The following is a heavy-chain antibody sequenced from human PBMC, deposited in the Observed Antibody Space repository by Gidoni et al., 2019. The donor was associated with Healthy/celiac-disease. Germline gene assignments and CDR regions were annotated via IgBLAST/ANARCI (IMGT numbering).Heavy chain of an antibody. D-gene: IGHD7-27*01. CDR2: ISWNSGSI. J-gene: IGHJ3*02. CDR1: GFNFDDYA. CDR3: AKGGDAGDLGAFDI. Sequence: EVQLVESGGGLVQPGRARRLSCAASGFNFDDYAMHWVRQAPGKVLEWVSGISWNSGSIGYADSVKGRFTISRDNAKNSLYLQMNSLRAEDTALYYCAKGGDAGDLGAFDIWGQGTMVTVSS. V-gene: IGHV3-9*01.